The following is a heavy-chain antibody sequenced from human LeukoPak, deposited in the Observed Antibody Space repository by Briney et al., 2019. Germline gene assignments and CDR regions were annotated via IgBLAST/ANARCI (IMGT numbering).Heavy chain of an antibody. CDR2: INHSGST. CDR3: ARNSHYYDSSGFNY. CDR1: GGSFSGYY. V-gene: IGHV4-34*01. D-gene: IGHD3-22*01. J-gene: IGHJ4*02. Sequence: TSETLSLTCAVYGGSFSGYYWSWLRQPPGKGLEWIGEINHSGSTNYNPSPKSRVTISVDTSKNQFSLKLSSVTAADTAVYYCARNSHYYDSSGFNYWGQGTLVTVSS.